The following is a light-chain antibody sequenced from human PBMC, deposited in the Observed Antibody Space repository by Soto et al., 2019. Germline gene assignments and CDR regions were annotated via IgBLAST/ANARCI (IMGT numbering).Light chain of an antibody. CDR2: GAF. V-gene: IGKV3-15*01. Sequence: EILMTQSPGTLSVSPGEGATLSCRASQSVSDKVAWYQQKPGQAPRLLIYGAFTRATGIPARFSGSESGTEFTLTISSLQSEDFAVYYCQQYYNWPQTFGQGTKVDVK. CDR1: QSVSDK. CDR3: QQYYNWPQT. J-gene: IGKJ1*01.